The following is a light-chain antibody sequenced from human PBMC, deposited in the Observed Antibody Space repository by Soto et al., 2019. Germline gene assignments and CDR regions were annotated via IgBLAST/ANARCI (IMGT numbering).Light chain of an antibody. CDR3: SASGSSNSLI. J-gene: IGLJ2*01. V-gene: IGLV2-23*01. CDR2: EGS. Sequence: QSALTQPASVSGSPGQSITISCTGTSSDVGGYDLVSWYQQHPGKAPKLIIYEGSKRPSGISNRFSGSKSGNTASLIISGLQGDDEGDYYCSASGSSNSLIFGGGTKLTVL. CDR1: SSDVGGYDL.